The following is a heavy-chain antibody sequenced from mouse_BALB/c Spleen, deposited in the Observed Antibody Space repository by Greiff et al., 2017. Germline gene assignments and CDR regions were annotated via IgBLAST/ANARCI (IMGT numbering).Heavy chain of an antibody. J-gene: IGHJ1*01. CDR1: GFTFSSYA. V-gene: IGHV5-9-4*01. CDR3: AREVYYGNYRYFDV. D-gene: IGHD2-1*01. CDR2: ISSGGSYT. Sequence: EVKLMESGGGLVKPGGSLKLSCAASGFTFSSYAMSWVRQSPEKRLEWVAEISSGGSYTYYPDTVTGRFTISRDNAKNTLYLEMSSLRSEDTAMYYCAREVYYGNYRYFDVWGAGTTVTVSS.